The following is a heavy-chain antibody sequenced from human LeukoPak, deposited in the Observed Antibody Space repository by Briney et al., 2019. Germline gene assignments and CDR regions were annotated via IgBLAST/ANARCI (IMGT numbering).Heavy chain of an antibody. CDR2: IRYDGSNK. CDR1: GDTFPSSG. J-gene: IGHJ6*03. D-gene: IGHD4-17*01. CDR3: TKDKNGYGDYYYMDV. V-gene: IGHV3-30*02. Sequence: AGGSLRLSCAESGDTFPSSGMHSGRQAPGKGLEWVAFIRYDGSNKYYADSVKGRFTISRDNSKNTLYLQMNSLRAEDTAVYYCTKDKNGYGDYYYMDVWGKGTTVTVSS.